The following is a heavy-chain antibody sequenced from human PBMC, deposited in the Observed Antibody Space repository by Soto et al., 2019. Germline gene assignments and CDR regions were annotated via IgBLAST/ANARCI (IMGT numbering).Heavy chain of an antibody. D-gene: IGHD3-3*01. CDR3: AKDMEGPSYYGMDV. J-gene: IGHJ6*02. CDR1: GFTFDDYA. V-gene: IGHV3-43D*04. Sequence: GGSLRLACAASGFTFDDYAMHWVRQAPGKGLEWVSLISWDGGSTYYADSVEGRFTISRDNSKNSLYLQMNSLRAEDTALYYCAKDMEGPSYYGMDVWGQGTTVTVSS. CDR2: ISWDGGST.